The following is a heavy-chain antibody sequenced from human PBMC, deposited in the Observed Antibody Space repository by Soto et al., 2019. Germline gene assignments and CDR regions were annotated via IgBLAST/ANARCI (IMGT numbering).Heavy chain of an antibody. D-gene: IGHD2-21*01. CDR2: INAGNGNT. V-gene: IGHV1-3*01. CDR3: ARGPCGTDGHGDY. CDR1: GYTFTSYA. Sequence: QVQLVQSGAEVKKPGASVKVSCKASGYTFTSYAMHWVRQAPGQRLEWMGWINAGNGNTKYSQKFQGRVTITRDTSASTAYMELISLRSEDTAVYYCARGPCGTDGHGDYLGQGTLVTVSS. J-gene: IGHJ4*02.